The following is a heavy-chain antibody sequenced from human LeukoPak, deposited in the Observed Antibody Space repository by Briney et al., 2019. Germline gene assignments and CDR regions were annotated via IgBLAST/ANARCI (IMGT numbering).Heavy chain of an antibody. CDR1: GYTFTGYY. CDR3: ARVPGTVRGSFDY. D-gene: IGHD3-10*01. CDR2: INPNSGGT. Sequence: GASVKVSCKASGYTFTGYYMHWVRQAPGQGLEWMGWINPNSGGTNFAQKFQGRVTMTRDTSITTAYMELSRLRSDDTAVYYCARVPGTVRGSFDYWGQGTLVTVSS. V-gene: IGHV1-2*02. J-gene: IGHJ4*02.